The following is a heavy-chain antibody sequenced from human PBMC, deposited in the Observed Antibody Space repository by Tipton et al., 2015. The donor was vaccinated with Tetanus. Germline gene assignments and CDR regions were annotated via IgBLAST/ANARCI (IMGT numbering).Heavy chain of an antibody. CDR2: IYFKGDT. Sequence: TLSLTCTVSGGSISDKKYYWGWIRQPPGKGLEWIASIYFKGDTYYNPSLKSRVTIGVDTSQNLFSVSLTSVTAADTAVYYCARHLYGYWFDPWGQGAPVTVSS. V-gene: IGHV4-39*02. CDR3: ARHLYGYWFDP. J-gene: IGHJ5*02. D-gene: IGHD3-10*01. CDR1: GGSISDKKYY.